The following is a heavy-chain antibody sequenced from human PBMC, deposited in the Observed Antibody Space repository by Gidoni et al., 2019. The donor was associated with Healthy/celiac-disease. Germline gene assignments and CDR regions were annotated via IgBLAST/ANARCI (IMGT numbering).Heavy chain of an antibody. CDR1: GFSLSNARMG. D-gene: IGHD3-10*01. CDR2: IFSNDEK. J-gene: IGHJ6*02. Sequence: QVTLKESGPVLVKPTETLTLTCTVSGFSLSNARMGVSWIRQPPGKALEWLAHIFSNDEKSYSTSLKSRLTISKDTSKSQVVLTMTNMDPVDTATYYCARSITMVRGVIRDYYGMDVWGQGTTVTVSS. CDR3: ARSITMVRGVIRDYYGMDV. V-gene: IGHV2-26*01.